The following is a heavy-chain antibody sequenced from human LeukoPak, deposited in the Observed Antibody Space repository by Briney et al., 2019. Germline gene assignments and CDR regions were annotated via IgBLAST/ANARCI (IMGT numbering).Heavy chain of an antibody. CDR3: ARVGIAAAGAVDY. Sequence: GGSLRLSCAASGFTVSSNYMSWVRQAPGKGLEWVSVIYSGGSTYYADSVKGRFTISRDNSKNTLYLQMNGLRAEDTAVYYCARVGIAAAGAVDYWGQGTLVTVSS. D-gene: IGHD6-13*01. CDR1: GFTVSSNY. CDR2: IYSGGST. V-gene: IGHV3-53*01. J-gene: IGHJ4*02.